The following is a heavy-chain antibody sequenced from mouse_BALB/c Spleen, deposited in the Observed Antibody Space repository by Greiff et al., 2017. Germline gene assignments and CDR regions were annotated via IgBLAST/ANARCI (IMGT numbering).Heavy chain of an antibody. Sequence: QVQLQQPGAELVRPGASVKLSCKASGYTFTSYWINWVKQRPGQGLEWIGNIYPSDSYTNYNQKFKDKATLTVDKSSSTAYMQLSSPTSEDSAVYYCTRKDGYDAFDDWGQGTTLTVSS. D-gene: IGHD2-2*01. CDR1: GYTFTSYW. CDR3: TRKDGYDAFDD. J-gene: IGHJ2*01. V-gene: IGHV1-69*02. CDR2: IYPSDSYT.